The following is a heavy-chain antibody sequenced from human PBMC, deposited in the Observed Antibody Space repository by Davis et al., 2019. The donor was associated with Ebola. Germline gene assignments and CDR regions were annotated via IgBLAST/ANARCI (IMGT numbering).Heavy chain of an antibody. V-gene: IGHV4-59*01. CDR3: ARESSGLDY. D-gene: IGHD3-16*02. CDR1: GGSISSYY. J-gene: IGHJ4*02. Sequence: SETLSLTCTVSGGSISSYYWSWIRQPPGKGLEWIGYIYYSGSTNYNPSLKSRVTISVDTSKNQFSLKLSSVTAADTAVYYCARESSGLDYWGQGTLVTVSS. CDR2: IYYSGST.